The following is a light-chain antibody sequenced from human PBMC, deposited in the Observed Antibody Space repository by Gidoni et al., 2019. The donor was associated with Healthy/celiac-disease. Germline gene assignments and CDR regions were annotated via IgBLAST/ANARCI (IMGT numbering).Light chain of an antibody. CDR1: SLRSYY. CDR2: GKN. J-gene: IGLJ2*01. V-gene: IGLV3-19*01. Sequence: SSAPPQEPAVSLALGQTIRSTCQGDSLRSYYASWYQQKPGQDPVLVIYGKNNRPSGIPDRFSVSSSGNTASLTITGAQAEDEADYYCNSRDSSGNHVVFGGGTKLTVL. CDR3: NSRDSSGNHVV.